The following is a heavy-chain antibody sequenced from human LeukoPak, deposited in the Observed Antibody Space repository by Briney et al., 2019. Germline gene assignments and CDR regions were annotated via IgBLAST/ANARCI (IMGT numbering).Heavy chain of an antibody. Sequence: SETLSLTCTVSGGSISSGGYYWNWLRQHPGKGLEWIGYIYYSGSTYYNPSLKSRVTISVDTSKNQFSLKLSSVTAADTAVYYCARVDSGYDYYFDYWGQGTLVTVSS. CDR3: ARVDSGYDYYFDY. J-gene: IGHJ4*02. D-gene: IGHD5-12*01. CDR2: IYYSGST. CDR1: GGSISSGGYY. V-gene: IGHV4-31*03.